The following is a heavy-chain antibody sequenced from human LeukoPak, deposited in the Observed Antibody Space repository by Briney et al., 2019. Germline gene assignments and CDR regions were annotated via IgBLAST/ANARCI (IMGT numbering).Heavy chain of an antibody. CDR3: ARIRGIPAAGTFDY. Sequence: GGSLRLSCAASGFTFSSYGMHWVRQAPGKGLEWVAVIWYDGSNKYYADSVKGRFTISRDNSKNTLYLQMNSLRAEDTAVYYCARIRGIPAAGTFDYWGQGTQVTVSS. J-gene: IGHJ4*02. CDR2: IWYDGSNK. D-gene: IGHD6-13*01. CDR1: GFTFSSYG. V-gene: IGHV3-33*01.